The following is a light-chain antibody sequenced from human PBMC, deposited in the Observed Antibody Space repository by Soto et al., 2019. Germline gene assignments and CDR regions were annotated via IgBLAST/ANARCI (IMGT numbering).Light chain of an antibody. CDR3: QQYYSTPFT. Sequence: DIVMTQSPGSLALSLGERATISCKSSQNILYRSNNRNSLAWYQQKPGQPPKLLIYWASTRGSGVPDRFSGSGCGTEFSLTINSLQPEDVAVYYCQQYYSTPFTFGPGTKVDIK. V-gene: IGKV4-1*01. CDR1: QNILYRSNNRNS. J-gene: IGKJ3*01. CDR2: WAS.